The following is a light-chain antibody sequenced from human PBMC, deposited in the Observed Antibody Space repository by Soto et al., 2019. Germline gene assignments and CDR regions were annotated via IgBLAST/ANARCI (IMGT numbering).Light chain of an antibody. CDR2: DVN. Sequence: QSALTQPRSVSGSPGQSVTISCTGTSSDVGGYDYVSWYQQHPGKAPKLMIFDVNKRPSGVPDRFSGSKSGNTAFLTISGHQAEDEADYYCFSYAGSRVFGGGTKLTVL. J-gene: IGLJ3*02. CDR3: FSYAGSRV. V-gene: IGLV2-11*01. CDR1: SSDVGGYDY.